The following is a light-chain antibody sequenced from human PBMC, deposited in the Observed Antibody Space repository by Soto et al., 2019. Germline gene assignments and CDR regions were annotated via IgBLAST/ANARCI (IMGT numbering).Light chain of an antibody. CDR2: AAS. Sequence: DIQMTHAPSSLSASVGDRVPITCRARQSISTYLNWYQQKPGKAPKLLIYAASSLQSGVPSRFSSSGSATDFTLTKSSLQPEDFATYYCQQSYSTPLFTFGPGTKVDIK. CDR1: QSISTY. V-gene: IGKV1-39*01. J-gene: IGKJ3*01. CDR3: QQSYSTPLFT.